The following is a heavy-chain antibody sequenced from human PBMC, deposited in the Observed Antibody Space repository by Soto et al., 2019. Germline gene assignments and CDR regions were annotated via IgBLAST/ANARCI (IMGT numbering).Heavy chain of an antibody. CDR1: GYTFTSYY. V-gene: IGHV1-46*01. CDR3: ARDWSYSSSSFVGDAFDI. CDR2: INPSGGST. Sequence: ASVNVSCKASGYTFTSYYIHWVRQAPGQGLEWMGIINPSGGSTSYAQKFQGRVTMTRDTSTSTVYMELSSLRSEDTAVYYCARDWSYSSSSFVGDAFDIWGQGTMVTVSS. J-gene: IGHJ3*02. D-gene: IGHD6-6*01.